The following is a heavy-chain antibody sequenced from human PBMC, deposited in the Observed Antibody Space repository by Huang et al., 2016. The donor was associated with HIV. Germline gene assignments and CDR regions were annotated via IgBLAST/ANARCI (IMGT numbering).Heavy chain of an antibody. CDR2: VYSDGNT. D-gene: IGHD3-16*01. V-gene: IGHV3-53*02. CDR3: AKIGGSDYYYYYYMDV. CDR1: GFTASANY. J-gene: IGHJ6*03. Sequence: EVQLVETGGGLIQPGGSLKLSCAASGFTASANYMSWVRQSQGKGLAWVSIVYSDGNTFYADSVKGRFIISRDNSKNTMYLQMTSLRAEDTAVYYCAKIGGSDYYYYYYMDVWGKGATVTVSS.